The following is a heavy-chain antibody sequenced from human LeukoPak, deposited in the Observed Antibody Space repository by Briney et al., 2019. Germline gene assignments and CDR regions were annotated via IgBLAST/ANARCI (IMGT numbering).Heavy chain of an antibody. Sequence: SETLSLTCTVSGGSISPYYWSWIRQPPGKGLEWIGSIYHSGSTYYNPSLKSRVTISVDTSKNQFSLKLNSVTAADTAVYYCAIYYDSSGYLDYWGQGTLVTVSS. J-gene: IGHJ4*02. D-gene: IGHD3-22*01. CDR2: IYHSGST. CDR1: GGSISPYY. V-gene: IGHV4-38-2*02. CDR3: AIYYDSSGYLDY.